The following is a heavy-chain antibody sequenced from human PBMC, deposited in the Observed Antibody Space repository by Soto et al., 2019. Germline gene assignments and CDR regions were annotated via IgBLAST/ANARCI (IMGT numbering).Heavy chain of an antibody. CDR3: ARGGLGAYWFDP. CDR1: GFTFSTYW. Sequence: EVQLVESGGGLVQAGASLRLSCAASGFTFSTYWMHWVRQAPGKGLMWLSRIKGDESATNYADSVDGRFTISRDNAKNTVYLQVNSLRVEDTAVYYCARGGLGAYWFDPWGQGTLVTVSS. J-gene: IGHJ5*02. V-gene: IGHV3-74*01. CDR2: IKGDESAT. D-gene: IGHD3-16*01.